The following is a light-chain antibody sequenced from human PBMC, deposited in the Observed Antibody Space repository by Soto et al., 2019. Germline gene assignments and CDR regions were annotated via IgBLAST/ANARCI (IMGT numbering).Light chain of an antibody. Sequence: QSALTQPHSASGTPGQRVTISCSGSSSNIGTSSVHWFQQLPGTAPKLLISTTNQRPSGVPERISGSKSGNSASLAIRGLQSEDEADYYCAAWDDSLNGHVLGTGTKVTVL. CDR2: TTN. J-gene: IGLJ1*01. CDR1: SSNIGTSS. V-gene: IGLV1-44*01. CDR3: AAWDDSLNGHV.